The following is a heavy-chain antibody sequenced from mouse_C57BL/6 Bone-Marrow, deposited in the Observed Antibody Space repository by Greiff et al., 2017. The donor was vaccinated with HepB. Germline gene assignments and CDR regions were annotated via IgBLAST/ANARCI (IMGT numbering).Heavy chain of an antibody. CDR3: RFAY. Sequence: EVNLVESGGGLVQPGESLTLSCESNEYEFPSHDMSWVRKKPEKRLELVAAINSDGGSTYYPDNMERRFIISRDNTKKTLYLQMCSLRSEYTALYLTRFAYWGQGTLVTVSA. CDR2: INSDGGST. V-gene: IGHV5-2*01. J-gene: IGHJ3*01. CDR1: EYEFPSHD.